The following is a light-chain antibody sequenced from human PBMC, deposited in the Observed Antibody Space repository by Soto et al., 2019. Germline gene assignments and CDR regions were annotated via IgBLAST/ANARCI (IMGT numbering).Light chain of an antibody. CDR1: QSVSTSS. CDR3: QQYGSSPYT. J-gene: IGKJ2*01. V-gene: IGKV3-20*01. Sequence: EIVLTQSPGTLSLSPGERATLSCRASQSVSTSSLAWYQQKPGQAPRLLIYGASSRATGIPDRVSGSGSGADFTLSISRLEPEDFAMYYCQQYGSSPYTFGQGTKLVIK. CDR2: GAS.